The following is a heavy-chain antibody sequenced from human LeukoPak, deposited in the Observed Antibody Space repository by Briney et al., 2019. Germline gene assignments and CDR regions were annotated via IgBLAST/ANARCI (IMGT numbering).Heavy chain of an antibody. D-gene: IGHD6-13*01. J-gene: IGHJ5*02. Sequence: GGSLRLSCAASGFTFSSYWMSWVRQAPGKGLEWVANIKQDGSEKYYVDSVKGRFTISRDNSKNTLYLQMNGLRAEDTAVYYCAKRSSSYQGNWFDPWGQGTVVTVSS. CDR2: IKQDGSEK. CDR1: GFTFSSYW. V-gene: IGHV3-7*03. CDR3: AKRSSSYQGNWFDP.